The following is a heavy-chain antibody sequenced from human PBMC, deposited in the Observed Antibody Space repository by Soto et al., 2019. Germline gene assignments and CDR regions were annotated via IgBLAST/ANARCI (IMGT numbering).Heavy chain of an antibody. V-gene: IGHV3-11*01. CDR2: IGSSDNII. J-gene: IGHJ4*02. Sequence: PGGSLRLSCAASGFTFSDYYMSWIRQAPGKGLEWVSYIGSSDNIIYYADSVKGRFTVSRDNAKNSLYLQMNSLRAEDTAVYYCARDLGYYESSGYIDYWGQGTLVTVSS. D-gene: IGHD3-22*01. CDR3: ARDLGYYESSGYIDY. CDR1: GFTFSDYY.